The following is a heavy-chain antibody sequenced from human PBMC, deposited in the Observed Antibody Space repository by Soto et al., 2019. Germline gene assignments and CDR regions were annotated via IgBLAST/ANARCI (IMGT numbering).Heavy chain of an antibody. Sequence: GGSLRLSCAASGFTFDDYAMHWVRRAPGKGLEWVSGISWNSGSIGYADSVKGRFTISRDNAKNSLYLQMNSLRAEDTALYYCAKSNDYPFAPDYWGQGTLVTVSS. V-gene: IGHV3-9*01. CDR3: AKSNDYPFAPDY. CDR2: ISWNSGSI. J-gene: IGHJ4*02. D-gene: IGHD3-16*01. CDR1: GFTFDDYA.